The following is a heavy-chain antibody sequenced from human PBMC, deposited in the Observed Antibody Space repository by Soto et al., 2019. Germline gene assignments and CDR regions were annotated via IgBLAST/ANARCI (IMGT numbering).Heavy chain of an antibody. CDR1: GFTFSSYA. CDR3: ARDGSGYPTY. Sequence: QVQLVESGGGVVQPGRSLRLSCAASGFTFSSYAMHWVRQAPGKGLEWVAVISDDGSNKYYADSVKGRFTISRDNSKNTLYLQMNSLRAEDTAVYYCARDGSGYPTYWGQGTLVTVSS. CDR2: ISDDGSNK. J-gene: IGHJ4*02. V-gene: IGHV3-30-3*01. D-gene: IGHD5-12*01.